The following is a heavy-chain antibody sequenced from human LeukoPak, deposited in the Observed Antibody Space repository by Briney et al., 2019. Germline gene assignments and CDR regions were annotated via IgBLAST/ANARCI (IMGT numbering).Heavy chain of an antibody. CDR1: GFTFSSFA. CDR3: AKEWRGDSYLPKPLSP. J-gene: IGHJ5*02. V-gene: IGHV3-23*01. D-gene: IGHD5-24*01. CDR2: ISGSGDST. Sequence: GGSLRLSCVASGFTFSSFAMSWVRQAPGKGLEWVSAISGSGDSTFYADSVKGRFTISRDNSKNTLYLRMNSLRAGDTAVYYCAKEWRGDSYLPKPLSPWGQGTLVTVSS.